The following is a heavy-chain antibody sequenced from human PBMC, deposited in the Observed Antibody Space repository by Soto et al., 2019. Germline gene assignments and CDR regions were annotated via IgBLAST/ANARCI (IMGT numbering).Heavy chain of an antibody. CDR3: ARDLDYGGNSDWFDP. Sequence: PVESLKISCKGSGYSFTSYCIGWVRQMPGKGLEWMGIIYPGDSDTRYSPSFQGQVTISADKSISTAYLQWSSLKASDTAVYYCARDLDYGGNSDWFDPGGQGTLVTVSS. CDR1: GYSFTSYC. CDR2: IYPGDSDT. D-gene: IGHD4-17*01. J-gene: IGHJ5*02. V-gene: IGHV5-51*01.